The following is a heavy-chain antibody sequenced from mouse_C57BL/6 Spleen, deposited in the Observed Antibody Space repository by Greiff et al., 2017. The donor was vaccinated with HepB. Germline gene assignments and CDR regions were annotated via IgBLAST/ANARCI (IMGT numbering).Heavy chain of an antibody. CDR3: ARSETAQATLFDY. V-gene: IGHV1-19*01. CDR1: GYTFTDYY. D-gene: IGHD3-2*02. J-gene: IGHJ2*01. CDR2: INPYNGGT. Sequence: EVQLQESGPVLVKPGASVKMSCKASGYTFTDYYMNWVKQSHGKSLEWIGVINPYNGGTSYNQKFKGKATLTVDKSSSTAYMELNSLTSEDSAVYYCARSETAQATLFDYWGQGTTLTVSS.